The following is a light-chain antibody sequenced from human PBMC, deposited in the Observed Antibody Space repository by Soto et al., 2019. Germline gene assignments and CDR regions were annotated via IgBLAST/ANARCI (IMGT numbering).Light chain of an antibody. V-gene: IGKV1-5*03. Sequence: DIQMTQSPSTLSASVGDRVTITCRASQSISTWLAWFQQKPGKAPNVLIYMASSLKSGVPSRFSGSGSGTEFTLTINSLQPDDFATYYCQHYSNSSPWTFGQGTKVEMK. CDR3: QHYSNSSPWT. J-gene: IGKJ1*01. CDR1: QSISTW. CDR2: MAS.